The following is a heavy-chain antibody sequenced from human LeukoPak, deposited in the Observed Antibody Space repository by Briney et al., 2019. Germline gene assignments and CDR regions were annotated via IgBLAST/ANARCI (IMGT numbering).Heavy chain of an antibody. Sequence: GGSLRLSCAASGFTFSSYSMNWVRQAPGKGLEWVSSISSSSSYIYYADSVKGRFTTSRDNAKNSLYLQMNSLRAEDTAVYYCARVYLPTSYYYYYYMDVWGKGTTVTVSS. J-gene: IGHJ6*03. CDR3: ARVYLPTSYYYYYYMDV. CDR2: ISSSSSYI. CDR1: GFTFSSYS. D-gene: IGHD3-16*01. V-gene: IGHV3-21*01.